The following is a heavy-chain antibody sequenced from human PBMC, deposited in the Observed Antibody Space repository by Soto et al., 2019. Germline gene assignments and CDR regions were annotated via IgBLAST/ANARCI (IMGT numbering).Heavy chain of an antibody. Sequence: PGGSLRLSCAASGFPFSSYAMSWVRQAPGKGLEWVSAISGSGGSTYYADSVKGRFTISRDNSKNTLYLQMNSLRAEDTAVYYCAKMAMIVVVIKKNYFDYWGQGTLVTVSS. J-gene: IGHJ4*02. CDR1: GFPFSSYA. V-gene: IGHV3-23*01. D-gene: IGHD3-22*01. CDR2: ISGSGGST. CDR3: AKMAMIVVVIKKNYFDY.